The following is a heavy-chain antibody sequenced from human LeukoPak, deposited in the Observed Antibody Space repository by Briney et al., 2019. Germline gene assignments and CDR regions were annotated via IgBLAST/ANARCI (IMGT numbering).Heavy chain of an antibody. CDR2: IYYSGST. CDR1: GGSISSGGYY. V-gene: IGHV4-31*03. CDR3: AREDAPSGFDY. J-gene: IGHJ4*02. Sequence: SETLSLTCTVSGGSISSGGYYWSWIRQHPGKGLEWIGYIYYSGSTYYNPSLKSRVTISVDTSKNQFSLKLSSVTAADTAVYYCAREDAPSGFDYWGQGTLATVSS. D-gene: IGHD3-10*01.